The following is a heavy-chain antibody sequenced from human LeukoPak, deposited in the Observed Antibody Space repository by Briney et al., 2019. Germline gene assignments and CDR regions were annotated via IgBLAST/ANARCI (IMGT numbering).Heavy chain of an antibody. J-gene: IGHJ5*02. Sequence: SETLSLTCAVYGGSFSGYYWSWIRQPPGKGLEWIGEINHSGSTNYNPSLKSRVTISVDTSKNQSSLKLSSVTAADTAVYYCARGGFRWFDPWGQGTLVTVSS. D-gene: IGHD2/OR15-2a*01. CDR1: GGSFSGYY. CDR3: ARGGFRWFDP. V-gene: IGHV4-34*01. CDR2: INHSGST.